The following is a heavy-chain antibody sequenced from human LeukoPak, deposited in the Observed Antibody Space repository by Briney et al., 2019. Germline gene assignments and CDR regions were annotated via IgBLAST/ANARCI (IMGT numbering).Heavy chain of an antibody. CDR3: ARDRGGLTIDY. CDR1: GDSINNY. Sequence: SETLSLTCTVSGDSINNYWSWIRQPPGKGLEWIGYIYYSGSTNYNPSLKSRASISVDTSKNQFSLKLSSVTAADTAVYYCARDRGGLTIDYWGQGTLVTVSS. D-gene: IGHD1-20*01. J-gene: IGHJ4*02. CDR2: IYYSGST. V-gene: IGHV4-59*01.